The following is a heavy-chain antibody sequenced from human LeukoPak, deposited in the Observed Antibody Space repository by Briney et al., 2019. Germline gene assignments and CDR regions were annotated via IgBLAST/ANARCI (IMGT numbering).Heavy chain of an antibody. CDR1: GGSISSSSYY. V-gene: IGHV4-39*01. J-gene: IGHJ4*02. CDR3: ATRPGYYDSSGYVFNY. Sequence: SETLSLTCTVSGGSISSSSYYWGWIRQPPEKGLEWIGSIYYSGSTYYNPSLKSRVTISVDTSKNQFSLKLSSVTAADTAVYYCATRPGYYDSSGYVFNYWGQGTLVTVSS. D-gene: IGHD3-22*01. CDR2: IYYSGST.